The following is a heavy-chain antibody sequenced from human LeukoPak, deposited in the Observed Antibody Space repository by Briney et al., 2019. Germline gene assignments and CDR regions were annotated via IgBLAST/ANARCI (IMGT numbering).Heavy chain of an antibody. D-gene: IGHD1-26*01. CDR2: ITPIIDSA. CDR1: GGTLNSHT. CDR3: ARVNLRGSQYNWFDP. J-gene: IGHJ5*02. Sequence: VASVTVSCTTSGGTLNSHTFTWVRQAPGQGLEWMGRITPIIDSAKYAQKFQDRISITADKSTTTVYMELSSLRSEDTAVYFCARVNLRGSQYNWFDPWGQGTLVTVSS. V-gene: IGHV1-69*08.